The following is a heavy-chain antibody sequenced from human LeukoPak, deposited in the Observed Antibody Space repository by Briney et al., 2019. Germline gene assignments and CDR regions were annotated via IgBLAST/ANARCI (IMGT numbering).Heavy chain of an antibody. CDR2: ISSSSRYI. J-gene: IGHJ5*02. D-gene: IGHD3-22*01. CDR1: GFTFSSYS. CDR3: ARAGIGREGRWLENWFDP. Sequence: PGGSLRLSCAASGFTFSSYSMNWVRQAPGKGQEWVSSISSSSRYIYFADSLKGRFTISRDNAKNSLYLQMNSLRAEDTAVYYCARAGIGREGRWLENWFDPWGQGTLVTVSS. V-gene: IGHV3-21*01.